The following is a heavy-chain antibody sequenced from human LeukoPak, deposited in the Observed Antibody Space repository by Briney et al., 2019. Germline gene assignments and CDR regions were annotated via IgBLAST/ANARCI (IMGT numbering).Heavy chain of an antibody. CDR3: ARDTSAYPPYY. CDR1: GYTFTSYY. CDR2: INPSGGST. D-gene: IGHD3-22*01. J-gene: IGHJ4*02. Sequence: GASVKVSCKASGYTFTSYYMHWVRQAPGQGLEWMGIINPSGGSTSYAQKFQGRVTMTTDTSTSTAYMELRSLRSDDTAVYYCARDTSAYPPYYWGQGTLVTVSS. V-gene: IGHV1-46*01.